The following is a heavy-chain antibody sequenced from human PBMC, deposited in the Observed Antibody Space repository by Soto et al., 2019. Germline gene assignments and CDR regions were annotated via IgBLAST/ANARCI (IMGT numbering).Heavy chain of an antibody. CDR1: GGSISRSSYY. Sequence: QLQLQESGPGLVKPSETLFLTCTFSGGSISRSSYYWGWIRQPPGKGLEWIGSIYNSGSTYYNPSLKSRVTISVGTSKNHFSLKLSSVTAADTAVNYCARNRAYVTPGAFDIWGQGTMVTVSS. D-gene: IGHD3-10*02. J-gene: IGHJ3*02. CDR3: ARNRAYVTPGAFDI. V-gene: IGHV4-39*01. CDR2: IYNSGST.